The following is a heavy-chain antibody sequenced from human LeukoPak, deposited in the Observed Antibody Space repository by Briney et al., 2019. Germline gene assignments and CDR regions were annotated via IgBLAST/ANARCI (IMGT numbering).Heavy chain of an antibody. Sequence: GASVKVSCKASGGTFSSYAISWVRQAPGQGLEWMGRIIPILGIANYAQKFQGRVTVTADKPTSTAYMELSSLRSEDTAVYYCASSDPGYSYGADYWGQGTLVTVSS. J-gene: IGHJ4*02. D-gene: IGHD5-18*01. V-gene: IGHV1-69*04. CDR3: ASSDPGYSYGADY. CDR2: IIPILGIA. CDR1: GGTFSSYA.